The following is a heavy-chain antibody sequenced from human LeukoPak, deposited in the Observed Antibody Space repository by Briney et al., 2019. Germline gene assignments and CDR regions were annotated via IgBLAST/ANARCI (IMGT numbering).Heavy chain of an antibody. CDR2: ISSSGSAI. CDR1: GFTFSSYE. J-gene: IGHJ6*04. CDR3: AELGITVIGGV. V-gene: IGHV3-48*03. D-gene: IGHD3-10*02. Sequence: GGSLRLSCAASGFTFSSYEMNWVRQAPGKGLEWVSYISSSGSAIYYADSVKGRFTISRDNAKNSLYLQMNSLRAEDTAVYYCAELGITVIGGVWGKGTTVTISS.